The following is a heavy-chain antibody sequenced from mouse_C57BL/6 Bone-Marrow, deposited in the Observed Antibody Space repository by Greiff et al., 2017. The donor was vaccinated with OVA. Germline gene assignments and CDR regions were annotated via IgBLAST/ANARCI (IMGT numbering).Heavy chain of an antibody. Sequence: EVQLQQSGPELVKPGASVKISCKASGYTFTDYYMNWVKQSPGKSLEWIGDINPNNGGTSYNQKCTGQATLKVDKSSSTAYMELRSLTSEYSAVYYCAAGNYEGVDYWGQGTSVTVSS. CDR3: AAGNYEGVDY. D-gene: IGHD2-1*01. CDR1: GYTFTDYY. V-gene: IGHV1-26*01. J-gene: IGHJ4*01. CDR2: INPNNGGT.